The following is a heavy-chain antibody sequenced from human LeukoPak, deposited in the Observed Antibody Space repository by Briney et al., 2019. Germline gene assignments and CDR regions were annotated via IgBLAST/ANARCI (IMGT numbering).Heavy chain of an antibody. J-gene: IGHJ3*02. CDR3: AREGDTAMVTAFDI. V-gene: IGHV3-21*01. CDR1: GFTFSSYS. D-gene: IGHD5-18*01. Sequence: GGSLRLSCAASGFTFSSYSMNWVRQAPGKGLEWVSSISSSSSCIYYADSVKGRFTISRDNAKNSLYLQMNSLRAEDTAVYYCAREGDTAMVTAFDIWGQGTMVTVSS. CDR2: ISSSSSCI.